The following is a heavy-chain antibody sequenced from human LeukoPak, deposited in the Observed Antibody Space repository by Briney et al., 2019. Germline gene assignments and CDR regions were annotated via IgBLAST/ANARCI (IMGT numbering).Heavy chain of an antibody. CDR1: GFTFSNYW. CDR2: IRQGGSGK. J-gene: IGHJ4*02. CDR3: ARDYVWGSDRYTDY. V-gene: IGHV3-7*05. D-gene: IGHD3-16*02. Sequence: PGGSLRLSCAASGFTFSNYWMTWVRQAPGRGLEWVANIRQGGSGKYYVDPVRGGFTISSANDKRSLYLPMNRTRAEDTAVYYCARDYVWGSDRYTDYWGQGTLVTVSS.